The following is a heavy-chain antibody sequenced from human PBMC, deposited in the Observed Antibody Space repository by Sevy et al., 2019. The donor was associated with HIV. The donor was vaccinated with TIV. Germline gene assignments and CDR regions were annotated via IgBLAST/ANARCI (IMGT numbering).Heavy chain of an antibody. CDR2: KKQDGGEK. CDR1: GFTFRRYW. CDR3: ARLRDDSSGFHLDY. V-gene: IGHV3-7*01. Sequence: GGSLRLSCAASGFTFRRYWMTWVRQAPGKGLEWVANKKQDGGEKYSVDSVKGRFTISRDNAKNSLYLQMNSLRVEDTAVYYCARLRDDSSGFHLDYWGQGTLVTVSS. J-gene: IGHJ4*02. D-gene: IGHD3-22*01.